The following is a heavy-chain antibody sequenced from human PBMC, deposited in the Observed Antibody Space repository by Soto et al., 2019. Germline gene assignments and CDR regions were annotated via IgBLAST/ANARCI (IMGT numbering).Heavy chain of an antibody. CDR2: ISWNSGSL. D-gene: IGHD6-6*01. Sequence: EVQLVESGGGLVQPGRSLRLSCAASGFTFDDYAMHWVRQAPGKGLEWVSRISWNSGSLGYADSVNGRFTISRDNAKNSLYLQMNSLRAEDTDLYYCAKGKYSSSSGRFYFYYMYVWGKGTPVTVS. CDR1: GFTFDDYA. V-gene: IGHV3-9*01. J-gene: IGHJ6*03. CDR3: AKGKYSSSSGRFYFYYMYV.